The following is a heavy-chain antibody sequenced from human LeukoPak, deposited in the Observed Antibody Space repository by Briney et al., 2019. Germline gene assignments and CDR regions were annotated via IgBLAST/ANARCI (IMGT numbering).Heavy chain of an antibody. CDR1: GGSFSGYY. CDR3: ASLGSVVVAATSNY. Sequence: PSETLSLTCAVYGGSFSGYYWSWIRQPPGKGLEWIGEINHSGSTNYNPSLKSRVTISVDTSKNQFSLKLSSVAAADTAVYYCASLGSVVVAATSNYWGQGTLVTVSS. J-gene: IGHJ4*02. CDR2: INHSGST. D-gene: IGHD2-15*01. V-gene: IGHV4-34*01.